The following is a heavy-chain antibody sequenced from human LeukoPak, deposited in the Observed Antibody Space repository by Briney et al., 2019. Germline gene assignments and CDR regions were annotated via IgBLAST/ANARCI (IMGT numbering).Heavy chain of an antibody. Sequence: PGGPLRLSCAASGFTFSSYWMHWVRQAPGKGLVWVSRINSDGSRISYADSVKGRFTISRDNAKNTLYLQMNSLRAEDTAVYYCASAVKEVLGFDVWGKGTTVTISS. D-gene: IGHD3-22*01. J-gene: IGHJ6*04. CDR2: INSDGSRI. CDR3: ASAVKEVLGFDV. V-gene: IGHV3-74*01. CDR1: GFTFSSYW.